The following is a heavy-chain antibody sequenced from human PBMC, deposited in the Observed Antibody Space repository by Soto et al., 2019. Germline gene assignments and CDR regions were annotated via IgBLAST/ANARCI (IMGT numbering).Heavy chain of an antibody. D-gene: IGHD1-7*01. CDR1: GFTFSSYA. CDR3: ARDKLELRVFNWFDP. V-gene: IGHV3-33*01. J-gene: IGHJ5*02. Sequence: QVQLVESGGGVVQPGRSLSLSCAASGFTFSSYAMHWVRQAPGKGLEWLAVIWYDGSNKYYADSVKGRFTISRDNSKNTRYLQMNSLRAEDTAVYYCARDKLELRVFNWFDPWGQGTLVTVSS. CDR2: IWYDGSNK.